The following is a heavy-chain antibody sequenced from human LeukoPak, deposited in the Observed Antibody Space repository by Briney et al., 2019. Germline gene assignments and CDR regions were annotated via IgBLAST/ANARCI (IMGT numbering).Heavy chain of an antibody. D-gene: IGHD5-12*01. Sequence: AASVKVSCKASGYTFTSYAMNWVRQATGQGLEWMGWMNPNSGNTGYAQKFQGRVTITRNTSITTAYMELSGLTSEDTAVYYCGSYSGYAQWGQGTLVTVSS. J-gene: IGHJ4*02. CDR1: GYTFTSYA. V-gene: IGHV1-8*03. CDR3: GSYSGYAQ. CDR2: MNPNSGNT.